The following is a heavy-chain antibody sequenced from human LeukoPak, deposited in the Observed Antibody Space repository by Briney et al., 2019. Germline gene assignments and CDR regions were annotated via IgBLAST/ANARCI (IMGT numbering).Heavy chain of an antibody. Sequence: ASVKVSCKASGYTFTTYGISWVRQAPGQGLEWMGWISAYNGNTNYAQKLQGRVTMTTDTSTSTAYMDLRCLRSDDTAVYYCARGPLWFGEFYFDYWGQGTLVTVSS. CDR3: ARGPLWFGEFYFDY. D-gene: IGHD3-10*01. CDR1: GYTFTTYG. J-gene: IGHJ4*02. CDR2: ISAYNGNT. V-gene: IGHV1-18*01.